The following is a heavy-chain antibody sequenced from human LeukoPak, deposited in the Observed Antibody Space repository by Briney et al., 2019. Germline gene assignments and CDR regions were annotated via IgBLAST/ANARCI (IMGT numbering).Heavy chain of an antibody. CDR3: ARDRAPGGNYCDLSE. Sequence: PGGSLRLSCAASGFTFSTYAMHWVRQAPGKGLEWVAVTSFDGSNKYYAGSVKGRFTISRDNSKNTLYLQMNSLRTEDTALYYCARDRAPGGNYCDLSEWGQGTLVTVSS. CDR1: GFTFSTYA. J-gene: IGHJ4*02. V-gene: IGHV3-30-3*01. D-gene: IGHD3-10*01. CDR2: TSFDGSNK.